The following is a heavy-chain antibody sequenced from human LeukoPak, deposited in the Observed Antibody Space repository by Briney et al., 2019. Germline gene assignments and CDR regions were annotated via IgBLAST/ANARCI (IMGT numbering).Heavy chain of an antibody. D-gene: IGHD3-3*01. Sequence: GGSLRLSCAASGFTFSSYWMSWVHQAPGKGLEWVANIKQDGSEKYYVDSVKGRFTISRDNAKNSLYLQMNSLRAEDTAVYYCARARGFWSGYAVDYWGQGTLVTVSS. J-gene: IGHJ4*02. V-gene: IGHV3-7*01. CDR2: IKQDGSEK. CDR1: GFTFSSYW. CDR3: ARARGFWSGYAVDY.